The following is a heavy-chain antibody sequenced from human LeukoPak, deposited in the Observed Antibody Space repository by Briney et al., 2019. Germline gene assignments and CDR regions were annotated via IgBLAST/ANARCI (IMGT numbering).Heavy chain of an antibody. CDR1: GFTFSSYS. Sequence: GGSLRLSCAASGFTFSSYSMNWVRQAPGKGLEWVSSISSSSYIYYADSVKGRFTISRDNAKNSLYLQMNSLRAEDTAVYYCARRGGRRYYDILTGYSQRGEFDYWGQGTLVTVSS. V-gene: IGHV3-21*01. D-gene: IGHD3-9*01. CDR3: ARRGGRRYYDILTGYSQRGEFDY. J-gene: IGHJ4*02. CDR2: ISSSSYI.